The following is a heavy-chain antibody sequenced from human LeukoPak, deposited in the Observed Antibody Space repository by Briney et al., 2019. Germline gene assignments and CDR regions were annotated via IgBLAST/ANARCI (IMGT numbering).Heavy chain of an antibody. V-gene: IGHV4-34*01. J-gene: IGHJ1*01. CDR3: ARHGSWSAYFQH. D-gene: IGHD6-13*01. CDR2: INHSGST. CDR1: GGSFSGYY. Sequence: SETLSLTCAVYGGSFSGYYWSWIRQPPGKGLEWIGEINHSGSTNYNPSLKSRVTISVDTSKNQFSLKLSSVTAADTAVYYCARHGSWSAYFQHWGQGTLVTVSS.